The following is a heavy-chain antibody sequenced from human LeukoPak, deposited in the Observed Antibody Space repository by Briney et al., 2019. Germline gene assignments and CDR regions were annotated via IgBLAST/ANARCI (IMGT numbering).Heavy chain of an antibody. CDR3: AKGVTAMVSPFDY. V-gene: IGHV3-30-3*01. CDR2: ISYDGSNK. Sequence: GGSLRLSCAASGFTFSSHAMHWVRQAPGKGLEWVAVISYDGSNKYYADSVKGRFTISRDNSKNTLYLQMNSLRAEDTAVYYCAKGVTAMVSPFDYWGQGTLVTVSS. D-gene: IGHD5-18*01. CDR1: GFTFSSHA. J-gene: IGHJ4*02.